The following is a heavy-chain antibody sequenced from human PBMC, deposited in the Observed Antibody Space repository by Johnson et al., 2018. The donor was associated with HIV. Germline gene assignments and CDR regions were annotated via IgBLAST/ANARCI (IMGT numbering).Heavy chain of an antibody. CDR2: ISYDGSKK. J-gene: IGHJ3*02. Sequence: VQLVESGGGVVQPGRSLRLSCAASGFTFSSYGMHWVRQAPGKGLEWVAVISYDGSKKYYADTVTGRFTIDRDNSKNTLYLQMNSLRAEDTAVYYRARRYGLGDDAFDIWGQGTMVTVSS. CDR3: ARRYGLGDDAFDI. CDR1: GFTFSSYG. V-gene: IGHV3-30*19. D-gene: IGHD1-1*01.